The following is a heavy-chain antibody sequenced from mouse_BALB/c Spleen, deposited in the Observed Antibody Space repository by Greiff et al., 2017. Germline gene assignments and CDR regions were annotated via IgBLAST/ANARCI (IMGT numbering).Heavy chain of an antibody. CDR2: INPSTGYT. J-gene: IGHJ4*01. V-gene: IGHV1-7*01. D-gene: IGHD2-1*01. CDR3: ARTLLSDYYAMDY. Sequence: VHLVESGAELAKPGASVKMSCKASGYTFTSYWMHWVKQRPGQGLEWIGYINPSTGYTEYNQKFKDKATLTADKSSSTAYMQLSSLTSEDSAVYYCARTLLSDYYAMDYWGQGTSVTVSS. CDR1: GYTFTSYW.